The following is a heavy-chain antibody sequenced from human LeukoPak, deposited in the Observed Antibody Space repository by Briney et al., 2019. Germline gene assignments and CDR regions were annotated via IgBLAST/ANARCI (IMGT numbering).Heavy chain of an antibody. CDR2: INPSGGST. D-gene: IGHD3-10*01. J-gene: IGHJ6*03. CDR1: GYTFTSYY. V-gene: IGHV1-46*01. CDR3: ASGNYYGSGSPYYYYYMDV. Sequence: ASVKVSCKASGYTFTSYYMHWVRQAPGQGLEWMGIINPSGGSTSYAQKFQGRVTMTRDMSTSTVYMELSSLRSEDTAVYYCASGNYYGSGSPYYYYYMDVWGKGTTVTVSS.